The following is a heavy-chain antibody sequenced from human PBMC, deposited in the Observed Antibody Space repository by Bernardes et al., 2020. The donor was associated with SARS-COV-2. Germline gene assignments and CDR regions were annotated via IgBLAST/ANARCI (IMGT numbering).Heavy chain of an antibody. CDR3: ARHMWQVARPNWFDS. D-gene: IGHD6-19*01. CDR1: SGSISGSTFY. J-gene: IGHJ5*01. CDR2: IYYNGDT. Sequence: SETLSLTCTVSSGSISGSTFYWGWVRQPPGKGLEWLASIYYNGDTYYNPSLKSRVTISVDTSKNEFSLRLGSVTAADTAVYYCARHMWQVARPNWFDSWGQGTLGTVSS. V-gene: IGHV4-39*01.